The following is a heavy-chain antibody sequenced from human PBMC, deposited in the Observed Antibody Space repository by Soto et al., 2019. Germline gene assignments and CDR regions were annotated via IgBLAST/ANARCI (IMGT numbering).Heavy chain of an antibody. CDR2: ISSSSSTI. V-gene: IGHV3-48*02. CDR1: GFTFSSYS. Sequence: GSLRLSCAASGFTFSSYSMNWVRQAPGKGLEWVSYISSSSSTIYYTDSVKGRFTISRDNAKNSLYLQMNSLRDEDTAVYYCASGFGWNSSGWWYDAFDIWGQGTMVTVSS. CDR3: ASGFGWNSSGWWYDAFDI. J-gene: IGHJ3*02. D-gene: IGHD6-19*01.